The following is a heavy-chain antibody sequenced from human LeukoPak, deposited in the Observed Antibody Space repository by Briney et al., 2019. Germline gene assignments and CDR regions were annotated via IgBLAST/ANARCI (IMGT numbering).Heavy chain of an antibody. V-gene: IGHV4-59*01. Sequence: PSETLSLTCTVPGDSTSRYHWTWIRQPPGKGLEWIGYTYYSGSTNYNPSLKSRVTISVDTCKNQLSLKLTSVTAADTAVYYCARNYDILTGYYSHFYYYMDVWGKGTTVTVSS. CDR2: TYYSGST. CDR3: ARNYDILTGYYSHFYYYMDV. J-gene: IGHJ6*03. CDR1: GDSTSRYH. D-gene: IGHD3-9*01.